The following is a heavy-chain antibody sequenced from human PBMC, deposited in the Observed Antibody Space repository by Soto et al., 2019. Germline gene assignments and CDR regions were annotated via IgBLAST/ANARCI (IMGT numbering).Heavy chain of an antibody. CDR3: ARGMSMIGIGGMDV. CDR1: GYTFTSYY. V-gene: IGHV1-2*04. D-gene: IGHD3-22*01. CDR2: INPNSGGT. J-gene: IGHJ6*02. Sequence: ASVKVSCKASGYTFTSYYMHWVRQAPGQGLEWMGWINPNSGGTNYAQKFQGWVTMTRDTSISTAYMELSRLRSDDTAVYYCARGMSMIGIGGMDVWGQGTTVTVS.